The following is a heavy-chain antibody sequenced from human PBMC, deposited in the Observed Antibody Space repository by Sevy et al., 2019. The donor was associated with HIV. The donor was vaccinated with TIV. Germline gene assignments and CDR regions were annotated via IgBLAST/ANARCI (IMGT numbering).Heavy chain of an antibody. V-gene: IGHV3-21*01. Sequence: GGSLRLSCAASGFTFSNYDMNWVRQAPGKGLEWVSDISSGSSYIYYADSLKGRVTISRDNANNSLFLQLNSLRAEDTAVYYCARALDYYDTGGLYYWGQGALVTVSS. CDR1: GFTFSNYD. J-gene: IGHJ4*02. CDR2: ISSGSSYI. D-gene: IGHD3-22*01. CDR3: ARALDYYDTGGLYY.